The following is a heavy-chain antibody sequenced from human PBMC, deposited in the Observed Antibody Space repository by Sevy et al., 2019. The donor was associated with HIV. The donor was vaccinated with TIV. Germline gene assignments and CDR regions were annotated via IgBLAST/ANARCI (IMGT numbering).Heavy chain of an antibody. CDR2: IVVGSDNR. J-gene: IGHJ4*02. Sequence: ASVKVSCKASGFTFSSSAVQWVRQARGQRLEWIGWIVVGSDNRNYAQKFQERVTITRDMSTSTGYMELSSLRSEDTAVYYCAADPLGSSGSYFDYWGQGTLVTVSS. CDR3: AADPLGSSGSYFDY. D-gene: IGHD3-22*01. V-gene: IGHV1-58*01. CDR1: GFTFSSSA.